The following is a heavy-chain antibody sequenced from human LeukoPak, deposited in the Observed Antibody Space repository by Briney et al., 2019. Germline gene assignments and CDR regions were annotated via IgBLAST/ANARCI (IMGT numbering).Heavy chain of an antibody. V-gene: IGHV3-23*01. CDR3: AKDQGAVVTASLDY. D-gene: IGHD2-21*02. Sequence: GGSLRLSCAASGFTFSNYNMNWVRQAPGKGLEWVSCISGTGGNRHYADSVKGRFTISRDNSKNTLDLQMNSLRAEDTAVYYCAKDQGAVVTASLDYWGQGNLVTVSS. CDR1: GFTFSNYN. CDR2: ISGTGGNR. J-gene: IGHJ4*02.